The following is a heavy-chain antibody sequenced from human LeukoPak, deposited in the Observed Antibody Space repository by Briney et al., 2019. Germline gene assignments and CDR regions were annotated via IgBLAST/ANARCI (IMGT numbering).Heavy chain of an antibody. D-gene: IGHD2-15*01. CDR1: GGTFSSYA. Sequence: ASVKVSCKASGGTFSSYAISWVRQAPGQGLEWMGRIIPILGIANYAKKFQGRVTITADKSTRTAYMELSSLRSEDTAVYYCARFGYCSGGSCYSGDYYYYGMDVWGQGTTVTVSS. V-gene: IGHV1-69*04. CDR3: ARFGYCSGGSCYSGDYYYYGMDV. J-gene: IGHJ6*02. CDR2: IIPILGIA.